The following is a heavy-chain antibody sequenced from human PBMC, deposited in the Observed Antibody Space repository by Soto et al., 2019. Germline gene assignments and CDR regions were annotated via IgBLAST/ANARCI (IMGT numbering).Heavy chain of an antibody. V-gene: IGHV3-30*03. CDR3: AAQLRNYDILTGYYNRWDYYYMDV. D-gene: IGHD3-9*01. J-gene: IGHJ6*03. CDR1: GFTFSSYG. Sequence: GGSLRLSCAASGFTFSSYGMHWVRQAPGKGLEWVAVISYDGSNKYYADSVKGRFTISRDNSKNTLYLQMNSLRAEDTAVYYCAAQLRNYDILTGYYNRWDYYYMDVWGKGTTVTVSS. CDR2: ISYDGSNK.